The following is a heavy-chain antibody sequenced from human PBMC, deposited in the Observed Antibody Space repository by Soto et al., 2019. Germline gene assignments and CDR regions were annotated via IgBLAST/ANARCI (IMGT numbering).Heavy chain of an antibody. V-gene: IGHV4-59*01. J-gene: IGHJ6*02. CDR2: VYYSGTT. CDR3: ARERHSGDYGMDV. D-gene: IGHD1-26*01. CDR1: GGSISSYY. Sequence: SETLSLTCTVSGGSISSYYWSWIRQPPGKGLEWIGYVYYSGTTNYNPFLKSRVTLSLDKSKNQFSLKLSSVTAADTAVYYCARERHSGDYGMDVWGQGTTVTVSS.